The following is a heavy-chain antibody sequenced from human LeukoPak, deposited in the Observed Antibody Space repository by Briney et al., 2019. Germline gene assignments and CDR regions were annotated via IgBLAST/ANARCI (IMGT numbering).Heavy chain of an antibody. Sequence: GASVKVSCKASGGTFLGGTSNKYAMNWVRQAPGQGLEWLGRINPTLGIANYPPKFQGRVTITADKSTSTAYMELSSLRSEDTAVYYCARDREVVPAAMSGGNWFDPWGQGTLVTVSS. J-gene: IGHJ5*02. CDR3: ARDREVVPAAMSGGNWFDP. CDR1: GGTFLGGTSNKYA. CDR2: INPTLGIA. V-gene: IGHV1-69*04. D-gene: IGHD2-2*01.